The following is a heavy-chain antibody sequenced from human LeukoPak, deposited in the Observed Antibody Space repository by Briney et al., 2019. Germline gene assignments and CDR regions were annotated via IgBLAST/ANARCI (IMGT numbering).Heavy chain of an antibody. J-gene: IGHJ4*02. CDR3: AKDLGASLTRRDFPRLDY. V-gene: IGHV3-30-3*01. CDR1: GFTFSSYA. Sequence: GGSLRLSCAASGFTFSSYAMHWVRQAPGKGLEWVAVISYDGSNKYYADSVKGRFTISRDNAKNSLYLQMNSLRAEDTALYYCAKDLGASLTRRDFPRLDYWGQGTLVTVSS. D-gene: IGHD3-16*01. CDR2: ISYDGSNK.